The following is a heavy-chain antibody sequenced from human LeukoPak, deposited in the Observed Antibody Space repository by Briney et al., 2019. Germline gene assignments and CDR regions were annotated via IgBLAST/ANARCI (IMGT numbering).Heavy chain of an antibody. D-gene: IGHD5-24*01. V-gene: IGHV4-59*08. CDR1: GGSISSYY. J-gene: IGHJ2*01. Sequence: SETLSLTCTVSGGSISSYYWSWIRPPPGKGLEWIGYIYYSGSTNYNPSFKSRVTISVDTSKNQFSLKLSSVTAADTAVYYCARQRWLPLPDLWGRGTLVTVSS. CDR2: IYYSGST. CDR3: ARQRWLPLPDL.